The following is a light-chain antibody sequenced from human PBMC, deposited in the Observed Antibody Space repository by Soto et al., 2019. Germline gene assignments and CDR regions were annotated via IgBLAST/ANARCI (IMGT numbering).Light chain of an antibody. CDR1: RDIHTW. J-gene: IGKJ2*01. V-gene: IGKV1-5*03. CDR3: QQYHSAPYT. CDR2: EVY. Sequence: DIQMTQSPSTLSASPGDRVMMTCRASRDIHTWLAWYQQKPGKAPELLIFEVYKLKSGVPSRFSGSESEIDFTLTINGLQPDDFATYYCQQYHSAPYTFGQGTKVEI.